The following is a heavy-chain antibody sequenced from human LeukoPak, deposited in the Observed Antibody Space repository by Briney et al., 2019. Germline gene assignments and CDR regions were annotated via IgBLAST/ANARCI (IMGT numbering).Heavy chain of an antibody. Sequence: SETLSLTCAVYGGSFSGYYWSWIRQPPGKGLEWIGEINHSGSTNYNPSLKSRVTISVDTSKNQFSLKLSSVTAADTAVYYCARGAVNITIFGVVIIPEYYFDYWGQGTLVTVFS. V-gene: IGHV4-34*01. J-gene: IGHJ4*02. D-gene: IGHD3-3*01. CDR3: ARGAVNITIFGVVIIPEYYFDY. CDR1: GGSFSGYY. CDR2: INHSGST.